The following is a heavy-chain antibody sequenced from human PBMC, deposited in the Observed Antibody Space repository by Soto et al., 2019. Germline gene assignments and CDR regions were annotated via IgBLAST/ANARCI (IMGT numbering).Heavy chain of an antibody. CDR2: ISWNSGSI. D-gene: IGHD4-17*01. V-gene: IGHV3-9*01. CDR3: AKVGGFDP. J-gene: IGHJ5*02. CDR1: GFTFDDYA. Sequence: GGSLRLSCAASGFTFDDYAMHWVRQAPGKGLEWVSGISWNSGSIRYADSVKGRFTISRDNSKNTLYLQLNSLRAEDTAVYYCAKVGGFDPWGKGTLVTVSS.